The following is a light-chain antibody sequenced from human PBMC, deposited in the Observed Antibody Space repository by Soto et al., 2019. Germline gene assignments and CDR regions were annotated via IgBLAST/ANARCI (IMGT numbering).Light chain of an antibody. J-gene: IGLJ2*01. CDR3: SSYTSSSTVV. V-gene: IGLV2-14*01. Sequence: QSALTQPASVSGSPGQSITISCTGTSSDVGGYNHVSWYQQHPGKVPKLMIRDVSNRPSGVSNRFSGSKSGNTASLTISGLQTEDEADYYCSSYTSSSTVVFGGGTKRTVL. CDR1: SSDVGGYNH. CDR2: DVS.